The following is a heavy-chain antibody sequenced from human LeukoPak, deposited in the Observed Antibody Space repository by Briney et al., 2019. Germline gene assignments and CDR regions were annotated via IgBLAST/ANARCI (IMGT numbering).Heavy chain of an antibody. CDR2: ISTISYT. CDR1: GFTFSDYY. Sequence: GGSLRLSCAASGFTFSDYYMTWIRQAPGKGLEWVSHISTISYTDYADSVRGRFTISRDNAKNSLYLQMNSLRAEDTAAYYCARESYGSFDYWGLGTLVTVSS. CDR3: ARESYGSFDY. D-gene: IGHD3-10*01. J-gene: IGHJ4*02. V-gene: IGHV3-11*05.